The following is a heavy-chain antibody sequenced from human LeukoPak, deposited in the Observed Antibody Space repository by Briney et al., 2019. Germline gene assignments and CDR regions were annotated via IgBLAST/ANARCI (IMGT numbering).Heavy chain of an antibody. D-gene: IGHD5-24*01. V-gene: IGHV3-33*01. CDR1: EFTFEDYA. J-gene: IGHJ1*01. CDR3: ARGDGYNDAEYLQH. Sequence: GRSLRLSCTTSEFTFEDYAMSWFRQAPGKGLEWVAVIWYDGSNKYYGDSVKGRFTISRDNSKKTLYLQMNSLRVEDTAVYYCARGDGYNDAEYLQHWGQGTLVTVS. CDR2: IWYDGSNK.